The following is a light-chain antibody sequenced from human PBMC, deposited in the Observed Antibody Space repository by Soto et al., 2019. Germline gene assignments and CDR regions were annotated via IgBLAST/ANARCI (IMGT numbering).Light chain of an antibody. J-gene: IGLJ1*01. CDR3: SSYTSSSPYV. CDR1: SSDVGGYNY. Sequence: QSALTQPASVSGSPGQSITISCTGTSSDVGGYNYVSWYQQHPGKAPKLMIYEVTNRPSGVSNRFSGSKSGNTASLTISGLQAEDEADYYCSSYTSSSPYVFGTGTKVTV. CDR2: EVT. V-gene: IGLV2-14*01.